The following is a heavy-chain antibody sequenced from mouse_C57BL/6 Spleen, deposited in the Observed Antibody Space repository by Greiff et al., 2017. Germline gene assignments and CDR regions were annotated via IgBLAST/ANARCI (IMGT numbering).Heavy chain of an antibody. CDR3: ARRARTTVVAPFDY. V-gene: IGHV1-54*01. D-gene: IGHD1-1*01. J-gene: IGHJ2*01. CDR1: GYAFTNYL. Sequence: VQLQESGAELVRPGTSVKVSCKASGYAFTNYLIEWVKQRPGQGLEWIGVINPGSGGTHYNEKFKGKATLTADKSSSTAYMQLSSLTSEGSAVYFCARRARTTVVAPFDYWGQGTTLTVSS. CDR2: INPGSGGT.